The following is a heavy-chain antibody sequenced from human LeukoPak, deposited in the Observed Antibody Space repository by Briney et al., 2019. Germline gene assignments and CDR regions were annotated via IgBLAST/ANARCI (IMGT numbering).Heavy chain of an antibody. CDR2: IYPGDSDT. J-gene: IGHJ4*02. V-gene: IGHV5-51*01. CDR3: GRGGYSGYEFDY. D-gene: IGHD5-12*01. CDR1: GNSFSTNW. Sequence: GESLKISCRASGNSFSTNWIGWVRQIPGKGLEWVGVIYPGDSDTRYSPSFQGQVTMSAGKSISTAYLQWSSLKASDSAMYYCGRGGYSGYEFDYWGQGTLVTVSS.